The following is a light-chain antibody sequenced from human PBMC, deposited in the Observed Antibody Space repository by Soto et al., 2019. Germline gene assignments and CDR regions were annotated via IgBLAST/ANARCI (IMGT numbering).Light chain of an antibody. Sequence: EIVLTQSPGTLSLSPGERATLSCRASQSVSSTYLAWYQQKPGQAPRLLIYGASSSATGIPDRFSGSGSGTEFTLTISRREPEDFAVYYCQHYGSLVLTFGGGTKVEIK. V-gene: IGKV3-20*01. J-gene: IGKJ4*01. CDR3: QHYGSLVLT. CDR2: GAS. CDR1: QSVSSTY.